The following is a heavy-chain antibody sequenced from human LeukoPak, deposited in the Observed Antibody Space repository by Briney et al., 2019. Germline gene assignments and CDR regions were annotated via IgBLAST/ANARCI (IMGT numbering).Heavy chain of an antibody. D-gene: IGHD6-6*01. J-gene: IGHJ6*02. Sequence: PSETLSLTCTVSGGSITNYFWSWIRQPPGKGLEWIGYIFYRGTTSYNPALNSRVTISLGTSTNRFSLKLTSVSAADTAVYYCARRFPLCMYSSSSCYYYGMDVWGQGTTVTVSS. CDR2: IFYRGTT. V-gene: IGHV4-59*12. CDR3: ARRFPLCMYSSSSCYYYGMDV. CDR1: GGSITNYF.